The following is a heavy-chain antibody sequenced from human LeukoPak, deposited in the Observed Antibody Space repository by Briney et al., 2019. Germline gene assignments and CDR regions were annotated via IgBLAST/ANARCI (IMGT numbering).Heavy chain of an antibody. CDR1: GFTFSSYA. Sequence: PGGSLRLSCAASGFTFSSYAMHWVRQAPGKGLEYVSAISSNGGSTYYANSVKGRFTISRDNSKNTLYLQMGSLRAEDMAVYYCARGQQLVGADYWGQGTLVTVSS. CDR3: ARGQQLVGADY. V-gene: IGHV3-64*01. CDR2: ISSNGGST. J-gene: IGHJ4*02. D-gene: IGHD6-6*01.